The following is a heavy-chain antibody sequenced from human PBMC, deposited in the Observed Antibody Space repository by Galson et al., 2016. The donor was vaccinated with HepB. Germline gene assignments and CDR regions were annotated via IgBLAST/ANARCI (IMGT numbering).Heavy chain of an antibody. D-gene: IGHD3-22*01. V-gene: IGHV3-9*01. J-gene: IGHJ4*02. CDR2: ISWDSRSI. CDR3: ASGYFYDSSGYYFDY. CDR1: GLTFDDYD. Sequence: SLRLSCAVSGLTFDDYDIHWVRQAPGKGLEWVSGISWDSRSIDYADSVKGRFTISRDNAKNSLYLQMSSLRAEDTALYYCASGYFYDSSGYYFDYWGQGTLVTVSS.